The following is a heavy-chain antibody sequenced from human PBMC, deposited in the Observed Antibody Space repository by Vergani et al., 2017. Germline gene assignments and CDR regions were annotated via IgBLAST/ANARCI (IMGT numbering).Heavy chain of an antibody. CDR3: VRDRGLCAGGRCYTEAWDY. CDR2: ISFDGTNE. J-gene: IGHJ4*02. D-gene: IGHD2-2*02. CDR1: GFALNRHA. Sequence: VQLVESGGGVVQPGTSLRLSCVVSGFALNRHAMYWVRQAPGKGLDWVVGISFDGTNEYYPDLVKGRFTISRDIAKNTLYLQVRSLRLEDTGVYHCVRDRGLCAGGRCYTEAWDYWGQGTPVTVSS. V-gene: IGHV3-30-3*01.